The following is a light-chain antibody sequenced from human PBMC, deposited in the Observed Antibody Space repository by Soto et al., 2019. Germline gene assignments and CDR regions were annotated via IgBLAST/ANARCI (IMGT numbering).Light chain of an antibody. CDR1: QSISSW. J-gene: IGKJ3*01. Sequence: DIKMTQSPSTLSASVGDRGTITCRASQSISSWLAWYEQKPGKAPKLLIYDSSSLESGVPAKFSGSGSGTEFRLTISSLQPDDFATYYFQQYNRYLFTFGPGTKVDIK. CDR3: QQYNRYLFT. V-gene: IGKV1-5*01. CDR2: DSS.